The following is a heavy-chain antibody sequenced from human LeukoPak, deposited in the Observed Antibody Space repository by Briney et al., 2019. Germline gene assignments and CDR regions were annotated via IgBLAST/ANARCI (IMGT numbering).Heavy chain of an antibody. CDR1: GYTFTNYG. D-gene: IGHD5-24*01. CDR2: ISAYNGNT. J-gene: IGHJ3*02. V-gene: IGHV1-18*01. CDR3: ARDPDGYNLNYASDDAFDI. Sequence: GASVKVSCKTSGYTFTNYGISWVRQAPGQGLEWMGWISAYNGNTNYAQKLQGRVTMTTDTSTSTAYMELRSLRSDDTAVYYCARDPDGYNLNYASDDAFDIWGQGTMVTVSS.